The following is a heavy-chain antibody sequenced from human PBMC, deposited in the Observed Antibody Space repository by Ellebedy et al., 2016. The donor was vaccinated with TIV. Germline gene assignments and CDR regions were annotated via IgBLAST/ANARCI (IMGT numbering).Heavy chain of an antibody. CDR2: IKQDGSDK. Sequence: GESLKISXAASGFTFSSYAMSWVRQAPGKGLEWVANIKQDGSDKYYVDSVKGRFSISRDNAKNLLYLQMNSLRAEDTAVYYCMRRCSSTSCYSASDWYDPWGQGTLVTVSS. J-gene: IGHJ5*02. CDR3: MRRCSSTSCYSASDWYDP. V-gene: IGHV3-7*01. D-gene: IGHD2-2*01. CDR1: GFTFSSYA.